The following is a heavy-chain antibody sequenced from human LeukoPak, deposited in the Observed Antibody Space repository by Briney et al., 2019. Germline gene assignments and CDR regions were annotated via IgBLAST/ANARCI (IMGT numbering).Heavy chain of an antibody. CDR2: INHSGST. CDR3: ARGVTGIAVAGNPNYYYYGMDV. J-gene: IGHJ6*02. CDR1: GGSISSGKW. V-gene: IGHV4-4*02. Sequence: PSGTLSLTCAVPGGSISSGKWWSWVRQPPGKGLEWIGEINHSGSTNYNPSLKSRVTISVDTSKNQFSLKLSSVTAADTAVYYCARGVTGIAVAGNPNYYYYGMDVWGQGTTVTVSS. D-gene: IGHD6-19*01.